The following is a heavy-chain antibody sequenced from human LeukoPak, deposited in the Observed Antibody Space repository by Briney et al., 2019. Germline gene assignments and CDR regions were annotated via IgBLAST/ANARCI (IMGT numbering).Heavy chain of an antibody. J-gene: IGHJ4*02. Sequence: GGSLRLSCAASGFTFSSYSMNWVRQAPGKGLEWVSYISSSSSTIYYADSVKGRFTISRDNAKDSLYLQMNSLRAEDTAVYYCARDPTPPYDYVWGSYRYNDYWGQGTLVTVSS. V-gene: IGHV3-48*04. CDR2: ISSSSSTI. CDR1: GFTFSSYS. D-gene: IGHD3-16*02. CDR3: ARDPTPPYDYVWGSYRYNDY.